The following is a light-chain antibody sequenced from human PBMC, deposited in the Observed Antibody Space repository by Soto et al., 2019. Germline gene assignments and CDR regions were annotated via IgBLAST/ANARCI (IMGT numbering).Light chain of an antibody. J-gene: IGKJ1*01. CDR3: LQDYNYPLT. CDR2: AAS. CDR1: QGIRND. V-gene: IGKV1-6*01. Sequence: AIPMTQSPSSLSASVGDRVTITCRASQGIRNDLDWYQQKPGKAPKLLIYAASSLQSGVPSRFSGSGSGTDFTLTISSLQPEDFATYYCLQDYNYPLTFGQGTKVEIK.